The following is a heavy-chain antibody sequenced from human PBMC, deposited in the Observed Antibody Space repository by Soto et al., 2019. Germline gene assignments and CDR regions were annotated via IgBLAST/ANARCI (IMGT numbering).Heavy chain of an antibody. CDR3: ARRGDYYDSSGYTQFDP. J-gene: IGHJ5*02. CDR2: IIPIFGTA. D-gene: IGHD3-22*01. V-gene: IGHV1-69*13. Sequence: SVKVSCKASGGTFSSYAISWVRQAPGQGLEWMGGIIPIFGTANYAQKFQGRVAITADESTSTAYMELSSLRSEDTAVYYCARRGDYYDSSGYTQFDPWGQGTLVTVSS. CDR1: GGTFSSYA.